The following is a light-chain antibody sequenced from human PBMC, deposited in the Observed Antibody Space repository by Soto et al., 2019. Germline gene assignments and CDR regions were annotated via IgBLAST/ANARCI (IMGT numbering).Light chain of an antibody. CDR1: SSNIGNNY. J-gene: IGLJ3*02. CDR3: ATWDTSLRAGV. Sequence: QSLLPQPPSVSAAPGQTVIISCSGSSSNIGNNYVSWFQQLPVTAPRLLIYEYNKRPSGIPDRFSGSKSGTSATLGITGLQTGDEADYYCATWDTSLRAGVFGGGTKLTVL. CDR2: EYN. V-gene: IGLV1-51*02.